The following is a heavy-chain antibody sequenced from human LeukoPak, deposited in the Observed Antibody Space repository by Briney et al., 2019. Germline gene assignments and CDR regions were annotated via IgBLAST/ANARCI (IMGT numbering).Heavy chain of an antibody. V-gene: IGHV4-59*01. CDR1: GGSISTYY. J-gene: IGHJ4*02. Sequence: SETLSLTCTVSGGSISTYYWSWIRQPPGKGLEWIGYIYHSGSTNYNPSLKSRVTISVDTSKNQFSLKLSSVTAADTAVYYCAREGSSQGTDYWGQGTLVTVSS. CDR2: IYHSGST. D-gene: IGHD6-13*01. CDR3: AREGSSQGTDY.